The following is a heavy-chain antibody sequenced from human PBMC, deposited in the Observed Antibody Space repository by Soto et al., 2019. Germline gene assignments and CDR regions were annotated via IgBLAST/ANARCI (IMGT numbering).Heavy chain of an antibody. J-gene: IGHJ6*02. V-gene: IGHV5-10-1*01. Sequence: QXPXKGLEWMGRIDPSDSYTNYSPSFQGHVTISADKSISTAYLQWSSLKASDTAMYYCARAYYDFWSGPYGMDVWGQGTTVTVSS. D-gene: IGHD3-3*01. CDR3: ARAYYDFWSGPYGMDV. CDR2: IDPSDSYT.